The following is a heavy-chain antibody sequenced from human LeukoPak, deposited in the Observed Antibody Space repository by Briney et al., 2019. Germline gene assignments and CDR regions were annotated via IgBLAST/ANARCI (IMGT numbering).Heavy chain of an antibody. D-gene: IGHD6-6*01. Sequence: GGSLRLSCAASGFTFSGYAMSWVRQAPGKGLEWVSGISASGGRTYYADSVKGRFTVSRDNSKNTLFLQMNSLRAEDTAVYYCARGVAGRLDAFDIWGQGTMVTVSS. CDR1: GFTFSGYA. CDR2: ISASGGRT. V-gene: IGHV3-23*01. J-gene: IGHJ3*02. CDR3: ARGVAGRLDAFDI.